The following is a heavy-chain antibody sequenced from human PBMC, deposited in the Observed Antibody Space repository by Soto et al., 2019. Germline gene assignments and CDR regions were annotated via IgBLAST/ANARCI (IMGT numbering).Heavy chain of an antibody. CDR3: ARDMSHYYDSSGYSNWFDP. CDR2: IYYSGST. Sequence: SETLSLTCTVSGGSISSGGYYWSWIRQHPGKGLEWIGYIYYSGSTYYNPSLKSRVTISVDTSKNQFSLKLSSVTAADTAVYYCARDMSHYYDSSGYSNWFDPWGQGTLVTVSS. V-gene: IGHV4-31*03. J-gene: IGHJ5*02. D-gene: IGHD3-22*01. CDR1: GGSISSGGYY.